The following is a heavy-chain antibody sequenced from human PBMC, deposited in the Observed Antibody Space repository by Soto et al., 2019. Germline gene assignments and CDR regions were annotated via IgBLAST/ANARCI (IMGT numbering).Heavy chain of an antibody. J-gene: IGHJ4*02. D-gene: IGHD2-15*01. Sequence: LRLSCAASGFTFSSNAMAWVRQAPGKGLEWVSGISGSGGSTYYADSVKGRFTISRDISKNTLYLQMNSLRAEDTAVYYCAKGAGYCSGGSCSDYWGQGTLVTVSS. CDR3: AKGAGYCSGGSCSDY. CDR1: GFTFSSNA. V-gene: IGHV3-23*01. CDR2: ISGSGGST.